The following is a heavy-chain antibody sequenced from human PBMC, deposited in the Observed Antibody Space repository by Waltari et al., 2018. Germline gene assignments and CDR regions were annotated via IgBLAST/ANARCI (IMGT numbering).Heavy chain of an antibody. CDR1: GGSISSGSYY. CDR3: ARGATGIPESD. CDR2: IYTSGST. J-gene: IGHJ4*02. Sequence: QVQLQESGPGLVKPSQTLSLTCTVSGGSISSGSYYWSWIRQPAGKGLDWIGRIYTSGSTNYNPSLKSRVTISVDTSKNQFSLKLSSVTAADTAVYYCARGATGIPESDWGQGTLVTVSS. D-gene: IGHD1-1*01. V-gene: IGHV4-61*02.